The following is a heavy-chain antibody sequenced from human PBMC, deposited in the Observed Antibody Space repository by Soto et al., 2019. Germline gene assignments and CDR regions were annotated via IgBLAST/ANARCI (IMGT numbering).Heavy chain of an antibody. CDR2: IYNSGST. Sequence: SVRCSVARGSSAGSGYYWSRIRQHPGKGLEWIGDIYNSGSTHYNPSLKSRVSILLDTSNNQFSLKLTSVTAADTAVYYCVRYKSEKAMPRCYYVIHWGPGTVVTVS. J-gene: IGHJ4*02. CDR1: RGSSAGSGYY. D-gene: IGHD1-26*01. CDR3: VRYKSEKAMPRCYYVIH. V-gene: IGHV4-31*03.